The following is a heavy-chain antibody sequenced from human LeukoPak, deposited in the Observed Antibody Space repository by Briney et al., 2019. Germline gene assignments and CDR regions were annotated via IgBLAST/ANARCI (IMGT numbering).Heavy chain of an antibody. CDR1: GFTFSSCS. V-gene: IGHV3-21*01. J-gene: IGHJ4*02. D-gene: IGHD1-26*01. Sequence: GGSLRLSCAASGFTFSSCSMNWVRQAPGKGLEWVSSISSSSSYIYYADPVKGRFTISRDNAKNSLYLQMNSLRAEDTAVYYCARVEATFDYWGQGTLVTVSS. CDR2: ISSSSSYI. CDR3: ARVEATFDY.